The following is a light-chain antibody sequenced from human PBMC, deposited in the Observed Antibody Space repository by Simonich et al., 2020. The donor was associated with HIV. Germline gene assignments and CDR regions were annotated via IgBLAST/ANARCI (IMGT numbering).Light chain of an antibody. V-gene: IGKV2-28*01. CDR2: LGS. CDR1: QSLLHSNGYNY. Sequence: DIVMTQTPLSLSVTPGQPASISCKSSQSLLHSNGYNYLDWYLQKPGQSPQLLISLGSYRASGVPDRFSGIGSGTDFTLKISRVEAEDVGVYYCMQALQTPPTFGQGTKVEMK. J-gene: IGKJ1*01. CDR3: MQALQTPPT.